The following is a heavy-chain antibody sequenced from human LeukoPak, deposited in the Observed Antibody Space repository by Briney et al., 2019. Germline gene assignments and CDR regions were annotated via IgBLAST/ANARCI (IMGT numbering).Heavy chain of an antibody. J-gene: IGHJ6*02. D-gene: IGHD4-17*01. V-gene: IGHV4-39*01. CDR2: IYYSGST. Sequence: SETLSLTCTVSGGSISSSSYYWGWIRQPPGKGLEWIGSIYYSGSTYYNPSLKSRVTISVDTSKNQFFLKLSSVTAADTAVYYCARQYSTVTTIWAFSYYYYYGMDVWGQGTTVTVSS. CDR1: GGSISSSSYY. CDR3: ARQYSTVTTIWAFSYYYYYGMDV.